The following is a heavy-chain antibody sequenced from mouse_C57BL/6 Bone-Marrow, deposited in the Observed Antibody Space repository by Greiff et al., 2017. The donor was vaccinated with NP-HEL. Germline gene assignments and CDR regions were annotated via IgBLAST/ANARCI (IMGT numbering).Heavy chain of an antibody. CDR3: ARSDYDFDFEC. J-gene: IGHJ2*01. V-gene: IGHV3-6*01. D-gene: IGHD2-4*01. Sequence: DVQLQESGPGLVKPSQSLSLTCSVTGYSITSGYYWHWIRQFPGHKLEWMGYITYAGSNNYNPSLKNRISISRDTSKNQFFLKLNSVTTEDTATYYCARSDYDFDFECWGQGTALTVSS. CDR1: GYSITSGYY. CDR2: ITYAGSN.